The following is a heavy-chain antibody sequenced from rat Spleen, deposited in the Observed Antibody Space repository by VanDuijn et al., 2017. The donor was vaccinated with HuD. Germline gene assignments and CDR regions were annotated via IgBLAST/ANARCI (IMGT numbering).Heavy chain of an antibody. V-gene: IGHV5-22*01. CDR3: ARHLPGYYVLDA. CDR1: GFTFSDYT. CDR2: ISYDSSRT. J-gene: IGHJ4*01. D-gene: IGHD1-4*01. Sequence: EVKLVESGGGLVQPGRSLKLSCAASGFTFSDYTMDWVRQAPKKGLEWVAAISYDSSRTYYRDSVKGRFTFSRDNAKGTLYLQMNSLRSEDTATYYCARHLPGYYVLDAWGQGASVTVSS.